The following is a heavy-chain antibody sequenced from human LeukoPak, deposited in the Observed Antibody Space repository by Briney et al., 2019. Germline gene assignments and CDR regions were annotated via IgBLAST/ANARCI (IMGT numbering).Heavy chain of an antibody. CDR2: INAGNGNT. CDR1: GYTFTSYA. J-gene: IGHJ3*02. V-gene: IGHV1-3*01. CDR3: ARPRGIAVASAFDI. D-gene: IGHD6-19*01. Sequence: ASVKVSCKASGYTFTSYAMHWVRQAPGQRLEWMGWINAGNGNTKYSQKFQGRVTITRDTSASTAYMELSSLGSEDTAVYYCARPRGIAVASAFDIWGQGTMVTVSS.